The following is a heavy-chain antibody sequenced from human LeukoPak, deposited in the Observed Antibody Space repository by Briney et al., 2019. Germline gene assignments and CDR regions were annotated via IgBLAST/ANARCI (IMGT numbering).Heavy chain of an antibody. CDR2: INHSGST. V-gene: IGHV4-34*01. Sequence: PSETLSLTCAVYGGSFSGYYWSWIRQPPGRGLEWIGEINHSGSTNYNPSLKSRVTISVDTSKNQFSLKLSSVTAADTAVYYCARGQPVGGTYYFDYWGQGTLVTVSS. D-gene: IGHD1-14*01. CDR1: GGSFSGYY. J-gene: IGHJ4*02. CDR3: ARGQPVGGTYYFDY.